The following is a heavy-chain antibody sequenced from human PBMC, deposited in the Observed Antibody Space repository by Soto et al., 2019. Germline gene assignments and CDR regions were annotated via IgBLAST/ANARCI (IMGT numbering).Heavy chain of an antibody. CDR3: AREGIVVVNYYYYYGMDV. CDR2: TYYRSKWYN. CDR1: GDSVSSNSAA. J-gene: IGHJ6*02. Sequence: SQTLSLTCAISGDSVSSNSAAWNWIRQSPSRGLEWLGRTYYRSKWYNDYAVSVKSRITINPDTSKNQFSLQLNSVTPEDTAVYYCAREGIVVVNYYYYYGMDVWGQGTTVTVSS. D-gene: IGHD3-22*01. V-gene: IGHV6-1*01.